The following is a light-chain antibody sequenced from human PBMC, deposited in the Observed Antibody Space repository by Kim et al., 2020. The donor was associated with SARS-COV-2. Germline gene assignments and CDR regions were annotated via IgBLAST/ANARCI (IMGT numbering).Light chain of an antibody. CDR1: QSVSSSY. V-gene: IGKV3D-7*01. Sequence: PGERVTLSCRASQSVSSSYFTWYQQKPGQAPRLLIYGASTRATGIPARFSGSGSGTDFTLTISSLQPEDFAVYYCQQDYNLPMYTFGQGTKLEI. CDR2: GAS. J-gene: IGKJ2*01. CDR3: QQDYNLPMYT.